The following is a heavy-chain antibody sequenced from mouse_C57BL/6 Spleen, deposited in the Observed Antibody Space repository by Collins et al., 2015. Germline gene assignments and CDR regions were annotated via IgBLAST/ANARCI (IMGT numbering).Heavy chain of an antibody. CDR3: TRPGDYYGSSYEGFYWYFDV. Sequence: EVQLQQSGTVLARPGASVKMSCKTSGYTFTSYWMHWVKQRPGQGLEWIGAIYPGNSDTSYNQKFKGKAKLTAVTSANTAYMELSSLTNEDSAVYYCTRPGDYYGSSYEGFYWYFDVWGTGTTVTVSS. V-gene: IGHV1-5*01. D-gene: IGHD1-1*01. CDR1: GYTFTSYW. CDR2: IYPGNSDT. J-gene: IGHJ1*03.